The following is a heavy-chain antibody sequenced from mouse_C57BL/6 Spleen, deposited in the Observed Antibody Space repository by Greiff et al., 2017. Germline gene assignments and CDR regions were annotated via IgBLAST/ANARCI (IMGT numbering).Heavy chain of an antibody. J-gene: IGHJ3*01. Sequence: QVQLQQSGAELVRPGASVTLSCKASGYTFTDYEMHWVKQTPVHGLEWIGAIDPETGGTAYNQKFKGKAILTADKSSSTAYMELRSLTSEDSAVYYCTRRDWCAYWGQGTLVTVSA. CDR2: IDPETGGT. CDR1: GYTFTDYE. V-gene: IGHV1-15*01. CDR3: TRRDWCAY.